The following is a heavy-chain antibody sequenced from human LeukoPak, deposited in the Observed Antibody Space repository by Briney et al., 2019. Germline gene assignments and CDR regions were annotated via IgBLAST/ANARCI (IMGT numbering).Heavy chain of an antibody. CDR3: AREEYYYDSSGPRGDY. Sequence: GGSLRLSCAASGFTFSSYSMKWVRQAPGKGVEWVLSISSSRSYIYYADSVKGRFTISRDNAKNSLYLQMNSLRAEDTAVYYCAREEYYYDSSGPRGDYWGQGTLVTVSS. V-gene: IGHV3-21*01. D-gene: IGHD3-22*01. J-gene: IGHJ4*02. CDR2: ISSSRSYI. CDR1: GFTFSSYS.